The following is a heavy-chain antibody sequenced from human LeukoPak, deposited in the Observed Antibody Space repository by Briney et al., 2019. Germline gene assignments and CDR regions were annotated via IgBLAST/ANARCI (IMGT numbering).Heavy chain of an antibody. J-gene: IGHJ6*04. CDR2: ISSRCHYI. V-gene: IGHV3-21*05. CDR3: SRQWVRVMDV. CDR1: RFTFTAYR. D-gene: IGHD1-26*01. Sequence: PGGSLRLSRASSRFTFTAYRMNWVRQAPSKQLEWISFISSRCHYIYYADSLKGRFPISRDNANSSLYLQISTLKAEETAVYYCSRQWVRVMDVWGKGPTVTVSS.